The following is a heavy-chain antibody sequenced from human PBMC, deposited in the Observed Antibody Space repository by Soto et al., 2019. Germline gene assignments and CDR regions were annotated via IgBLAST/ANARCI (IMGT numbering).Heavy chain of an antibody. Sequence: GGSLRLSCAASGFTFTNYAVHWVRQAPGKGLEWVAVISFDGTSKFYADSVKGRFTISRDNSKNTLYLQMNSLRAEDTAVYYCERDAGIVTREYYFDYWGPGALVTVYS. CDR1: GFTFTNYA. D-gene: IGHD2-15*01. V-gene: IGHV3-30-3*01. CDR2: ISFDGTSK. CDR3: ERDAGIVTREYYFDY. J-gene: IGHJ4*02.